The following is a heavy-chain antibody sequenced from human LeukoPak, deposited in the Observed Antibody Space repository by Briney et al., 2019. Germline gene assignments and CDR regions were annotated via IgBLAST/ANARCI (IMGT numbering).Heavy chain of an antibody. CDR1: GFTFNTYW. CDR2: IKQDGSQK. V-gene: IGHV3-7*01. Sequence: GGSLRLSCAASGFTFNTYWMNWVRQAPGKGLEWVANIKQDGSQKGYVDSVKGRFTISRDNAKNSLYLQMNSLRAEDTAVYYCARVKDVNDDIMFHHWGQGTLVTVSS. CDR3: ARVKDVNDDIMFHH. D-gene: IGHD3-9*01. J-gene: IGHJ1*01.